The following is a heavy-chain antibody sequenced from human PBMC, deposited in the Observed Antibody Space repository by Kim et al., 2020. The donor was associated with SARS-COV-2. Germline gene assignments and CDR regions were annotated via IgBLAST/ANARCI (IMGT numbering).Heavy chain of an antibody. CDR3: ARGVAATHYYYYYGMDV. J-gene: IGHJ6*02. V-gene: IGHV4-34*01. D-gene: IGHD2-15*01. CDR2: INHSGST. CDR1: GGSFSGYY. Sequence: SETLSLTCAVYGGSFSGYYWSWIRQPPGKGLEWIGEINHSGSTNYNPSLKSRVTISVDTSKNQFSLKLSSVTAADTAVYYCARGVAATHYYYYYGMDVWGQGTTVTVSS.